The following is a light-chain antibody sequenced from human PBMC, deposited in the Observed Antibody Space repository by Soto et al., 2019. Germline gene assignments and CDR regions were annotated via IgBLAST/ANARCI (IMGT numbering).Light chain of an antibody. J-gene: IGLJ3*02. Sequence: QLVLTQSSSASASLGSSVKLTCTLSSGHSSYIVAWHQQQPGKAPRYLMKVEGSGTYNKGSGVPYRFSGSSSGADRYLTISNLQSEDEADYYCETWNSNTRVFGGGTKVTVL. CDR1: SGHSSYI. CDR3: ETWNSNTRV. CDR2: VEGSGTY. V-gene: IGLV4-60*03.